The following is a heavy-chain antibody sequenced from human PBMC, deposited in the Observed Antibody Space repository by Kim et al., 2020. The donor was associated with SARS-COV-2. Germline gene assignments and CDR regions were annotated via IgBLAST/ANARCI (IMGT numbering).Heavy chain of an antibody. Sequence: GESLKISCKGSGYTFTSYWISWVRQMPGKGLEWMGRIDTSDSYTNYSPSFQVHVTISSDKSISTAYLQWRSLKASDTAVYYCASAYSSSWYYFDFWGQGTLVTVSS. CDR3: ASAYSSSWYYFDF. CDR1: GYTFTSYW. CDR2: IDTSDSYT. D-gene: IGHD6-13*01. J-gene: IGHJ4*02. V-gene: IGHV5-10-1*01.